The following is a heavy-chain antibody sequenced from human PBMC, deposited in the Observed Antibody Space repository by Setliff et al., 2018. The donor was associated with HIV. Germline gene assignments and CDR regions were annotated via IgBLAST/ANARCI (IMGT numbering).Heavy chain of an antibody. V-gene: IGHV1-46*01. CDR1: GYTFTSYY. Sequence: ASVKVSCKASGYTFTSYYMHWVRQAPGQGLEWMGIINPRGGSTNYAQKFQGRVSMTRDTSTSTVYMELSSLRSEDTAVYYCARDRARAGSGYHNCFDYWGQGTLVTVSS. J-gene: IGHJ4*02. CDR3: ARDRARAGSGYHNCFDY. D-gene: IGHD5-12*01. CDR2: INPRGGST.